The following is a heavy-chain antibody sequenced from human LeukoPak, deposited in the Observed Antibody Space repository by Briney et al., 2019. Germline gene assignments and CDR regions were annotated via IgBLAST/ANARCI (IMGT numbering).Heavy chain of an antibody. D-gene: IGHD6-13*01. CDR2: IYTSGST. J-gene: IGHJ4*02. CDR1: GGSISSYY. Sequence: SETMSLTCTVSGGSISSYYWSWIRQPAGKGLEWIGRIYTSGSTNYNPSLKSRVTMSVDTSKNQFSLKLSSVTAADTAVYYCARERRIAAGVVARPFDYWGQGTLVTVSS. CDR3: ARERRIAAGVVARPFDY. V-gene: IGHV4-4*07.